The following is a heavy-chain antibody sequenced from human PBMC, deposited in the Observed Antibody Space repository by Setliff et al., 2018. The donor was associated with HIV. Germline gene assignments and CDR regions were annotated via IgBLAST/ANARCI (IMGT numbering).Heavy chain of an antibody. CDR3: ARATATWLVDN. V-gene: IGHV4-59*01. J-gene: IGHJ4*02. CDR1: GASISSYY. CDR2: IYYRGGT. D-gene: IGHD2-15*01. Sequence: KTSETLSLTCNVSGASISSYYWSWIRQPPGKGLEWIGYIYYRGGTNYNPSLKSRLTISVDAAKNQFSLKLSSVTTADTAVYYCARATATWLVDNWGQGTLVTVSS.